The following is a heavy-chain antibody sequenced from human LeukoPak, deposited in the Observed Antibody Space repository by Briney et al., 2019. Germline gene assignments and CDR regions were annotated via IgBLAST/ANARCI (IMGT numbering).Heavy chain of an antibody. V-gene: IGHV3-23*01. CDR1: GFIFRDYA. CDR3: AKHDGWELHDYCFGY. D-gene: IGHD1-26*01. J-gene: IGHJ4*02. Sequence: GGSLRLSCVASGFIFRDYAMGWVRQAPGKGLEWVATINKNGAEMFYADSVKGRFTISRDNSKNTLNMHLRSLRADDTAVYYCAKHDGWELHDYCFGYWGQGTLVTASS. CDR2: INKNGAEM.